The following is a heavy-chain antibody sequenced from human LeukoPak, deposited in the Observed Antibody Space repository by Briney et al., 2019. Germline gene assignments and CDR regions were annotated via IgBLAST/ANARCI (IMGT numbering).Heavy chain of an antibody. V-gene: IGHV1-18*04. CDR3: ARANLPDIAAAGPQHQLVDY. Sequence: ASVKVSCKASGYTFTGPYIHWVRQAPGQGLEWMGWISAYNGNTNYAQKLQGGVTMTTDTSTSTAYMELRSLRSDDTAVYYCARANLPDIAAAGPQHQLVDYWGQGTLVTVSS. D-gene: IGHD6-25*01. CDR2: ISAYNGNT. CDR1: GYTFTGPY. J-gene: IGHJ4*02.